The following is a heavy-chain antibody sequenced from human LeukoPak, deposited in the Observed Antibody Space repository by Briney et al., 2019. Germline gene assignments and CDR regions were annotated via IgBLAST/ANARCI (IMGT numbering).Heavy chain of an antibody. Sequence: SETLSLTCAVSGASITSTYWSTWVRQAPGKGLEWIGEIHDSGSTNYNPSLKSRVTVSVDKSRNQFSLNLTSVTAADTAVCYCATQATGGPWWGQGTLVTVSS. D-gene: IGHD2-15*01. CDR1: GASITSTYW. J-gene: IGHJ4*02. V-gene: IGHV4-4*02. CDR3: ATQATGGPW. CDR2: IHDSGST.